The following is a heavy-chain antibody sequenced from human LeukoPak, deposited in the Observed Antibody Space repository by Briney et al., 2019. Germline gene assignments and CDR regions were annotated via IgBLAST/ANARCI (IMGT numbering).Heavy chain of an antibody. CDR2: MYYSGST. V-gene: IGHV4-59*08. CDR3: ARLPTGFPNWFDP. D-gene: IGHD4-17*01. J-gene: IGHJ5*02. Sequence: SETLSLTCTVSGDSIVTYYWSWIRQPPGKGLEWIGYMYYSGSTNYNPSLKSRVTISVDKPRNQFSLTLSSVTAADTAVYYCARLPTGFPNWFDPWGQGTLVTVSS. CDR1: GDSIVTYY.